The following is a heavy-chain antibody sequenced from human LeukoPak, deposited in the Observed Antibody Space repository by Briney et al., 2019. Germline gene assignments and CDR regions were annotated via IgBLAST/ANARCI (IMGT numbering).Heavy chain of an antibody. J-gene: IGHJ6*03. CDR3: AKDTVKVTTIRRVPHYMDV. CDR2: IIPIFGTA. Sequence: ASVKVSCKASGGTFSSYAISWVRQAPGQGLEWMGGIIPIFGTANYAQKFQGRVTITADKSTSTAYMELSSLRTEDTAVYYCAKDTVKVTTIRRVPHYMDVWGKGTTVTISS. D-gene: IGHD5-12*01. V-gene: IGHV1-69*06. CDR1: GGTFSSYA.